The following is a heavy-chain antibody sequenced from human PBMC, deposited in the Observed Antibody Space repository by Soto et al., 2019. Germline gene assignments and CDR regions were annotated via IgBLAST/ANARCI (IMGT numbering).Heavy chain of an antibody. J-gene: IGHJ4*02. Sequence: QITLKESGPTLVKPTQTLTLSCTFSGFSLSTSGVGVGWIRQPPGKALEWLALIYWDDDKRYSPSLKSRLTITKDTSKNQVVLTMTNMDPVDTATYYCAHRWQLVRGFDYWGQGTLVTVSS. CDR3: AHRWQLVRGFDY. CDR1: GFSLSTSGVG. D-gene: IGHD6-6*01. V-gene: IGHV2-5*02. CDR2: IYWDDDK.